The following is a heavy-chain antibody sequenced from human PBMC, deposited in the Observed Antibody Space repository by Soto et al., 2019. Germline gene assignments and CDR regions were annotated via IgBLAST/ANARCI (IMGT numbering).Heavy chain of an antibody. D-gene: IGHD3-10*02. CDR3: GRDQSGIGYYVDWFDP. CDR1: GYTFSIHA. Sequence: EASVTVSCKASGYTFSIHAVHWVRQAPGQRPEWLGWINAGNGNTYYSEKFEGRVTFTRDTAATTVNMELTSLTSEDTAIYYCGRDQSGIGYYVDWFDPWGQGTLVTVSS. J-gene: IGHJ5*02. V-gene: IGHV1-3*01. CDR2: INAGNGNT.